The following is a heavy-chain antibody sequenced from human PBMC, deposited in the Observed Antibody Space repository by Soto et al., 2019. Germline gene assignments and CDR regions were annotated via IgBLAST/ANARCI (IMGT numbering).Heavy chain of an antibody. J-gene: IGHJ4*02. D-gene: IGHD3-10*01. V-gene: IGHV3-53*01. CDR1: GFTVSSNY. CDR3: AREILNYGPFDY. Sequence: PGGSLRLSCAASGFTVSSNYMNWVRQAPGKGLEWVSVIYSGGSTYYADSVKGRFTISRDSSKNTLYLQMNSLRAEDTAVYYCAREILNYGPFDYWGQGTLVTVSS. CDR2: IYSGGST.